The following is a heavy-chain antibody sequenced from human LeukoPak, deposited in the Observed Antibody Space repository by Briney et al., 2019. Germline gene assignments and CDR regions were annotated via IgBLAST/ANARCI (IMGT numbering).Heavy chain of an antibody. V-gene: IGHV4-39*01. J-gene: IGHJ4*02. CDR2: IYYSGST. D-gene: IGHD6-25*01. Sequence: PSETLSLTCTVPGGSISSSSYYWGWIRQPPGKGLEWIGSIYYSGSTYYNPSLKSRVTISVDTSKNQFSLKLSSVTAADTAVYYCARRGSGGSEFDYWGQGTLVTVSS. CDR1: GGSISSSSYY. CDR3: ARRGSGGSEFDY.